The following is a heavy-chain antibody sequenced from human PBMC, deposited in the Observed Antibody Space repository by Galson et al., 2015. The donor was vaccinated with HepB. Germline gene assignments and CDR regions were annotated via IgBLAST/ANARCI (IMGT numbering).Heavy chain of an antibody. CDR3: AKDHISGDGYALFDY. J-gene: IGHJ4*02. V-gene: IGHV3-23*01. CDR1: EFTFRIYA. Sequence: SLRLSCAGSEFTFRIYAMNWVRQAPGKGLEWVSSITGGGTTYYADSVKGRFTISRDNSKNTVYLQMNTLRAEDTAVYYCAKDHISGDGYALFDYWGQGTLVTVSS. CDR2: ITGGGTT. D-gene: IGHD5-24*01.